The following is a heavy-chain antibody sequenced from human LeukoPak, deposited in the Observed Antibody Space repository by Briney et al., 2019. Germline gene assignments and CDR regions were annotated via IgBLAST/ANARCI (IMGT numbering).Heavy chain of an antibody. CDR1: GGSISSSSYY. J-gene: IGHJ4*02. CDR2: IYYSGST. CDR3: GYVGGAILTGFY. D-gene: IGHD3-9*01. V-gene: IGHV4-39*07. Sequence: PSETLSLTCTVSGGSISSSSYYWGWIRQPPGKGLEWIGSIYYSGSTYYNPSLKSRVTISVDTSKNQFSLKLSSVTAADTAVYYCGYVGGAILTGFYWGQGTLVTVSS.